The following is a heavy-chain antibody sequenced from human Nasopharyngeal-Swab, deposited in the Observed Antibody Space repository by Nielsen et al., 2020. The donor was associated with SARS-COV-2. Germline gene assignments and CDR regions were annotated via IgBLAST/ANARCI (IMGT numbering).Heavy chain of an antibody. D-gene: IGHD3-10*01. CDR2: IKSKTDGGTT. CDR3: TTDSHYGSGSEDAFDI. Sequence: RQPPGKGLEWVGRIKSKTDGGTTDYAAPVKGRFTISRDDSKNTLYLQMNSLKTEDTAVYYCTTDSHYGSGSEDAFDIWGQGTMVTVSS. V-gene: IGHV3-15*01. J-gene: IGHJ3*02.